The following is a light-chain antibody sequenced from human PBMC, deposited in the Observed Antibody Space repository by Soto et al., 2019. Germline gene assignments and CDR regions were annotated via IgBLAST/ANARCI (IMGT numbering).Light chain of an antibody. CDR1: QSVGSN. CDR3: QQYSNWPPGT. V-gene: IGKV3-15*01. CDR2: GAS. Sequence: EIVMTQSPATLSVSPGERATLSCRASQSVGSNLAWYQQKPGQAPRLLIYGASTRATGIPARFSGSGSGTEFTLTISSLQSEDFAVYYCQQYSNWPPGTFGQGPKVEIK. J-gene: IGKJ1*01.